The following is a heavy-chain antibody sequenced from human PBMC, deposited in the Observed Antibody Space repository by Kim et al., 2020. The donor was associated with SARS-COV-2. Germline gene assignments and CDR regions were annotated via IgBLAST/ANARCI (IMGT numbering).Heavy chain of an antibody. Sequence: GGSLRLSCAASGFTFSSYWMNWVRQAPGKGLEWVANIKRDGGDKNYVDSVKGRFTISRDNAKNLVYLQMNGLRAEDTAVYFCARDIFGSGSDCGQGTLVT. CDR1: GFTFSSYW. CDR3: ARDIFGSGSD. D-gene: IGHD6-19*01. CDR2: IKRDGGDK. J-gene: IGHJ4*02. V-gene: IGHV3-7*01.